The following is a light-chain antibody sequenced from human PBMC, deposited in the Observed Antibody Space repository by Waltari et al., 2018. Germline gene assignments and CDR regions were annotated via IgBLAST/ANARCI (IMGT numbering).Light chain of an antibody. CDR1: QSISNY. CDR3: QQSDSSPRT. Sequence: DIQMTQSPSSLSASVGDRVTITCRASQSISNYLNWYQHKPGKAPQLLIYAESRLPSGVPYRFSGSGSGTDFNLTINSLQPEDFATYYCQQSDSSPRTFGQGTKLEIK. CDR2: AES. J-gene: IGKJ2*01. V-gene: IGKV1-39*01.